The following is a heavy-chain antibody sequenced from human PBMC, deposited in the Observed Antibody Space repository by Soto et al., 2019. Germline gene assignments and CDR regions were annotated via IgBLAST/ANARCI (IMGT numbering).Heavy chain of an antibody. J-gene: IGHJ4*02. CDR3: ARRCKRCVGFGEGN. CDR1: GFTFSSYS. V-gene: IGHV3-21*01. D-gene: IGHD3-10*01. Sequence: GGSLRLSCAASGFTFSSYSMNWVRQAPGKGLEWVSSISSSSSYIYYADSVKGRFTISRDNAKNSLYLQMNSLRAEDTAVYYCARRCKRCVGFGEGNWGQGTLVTVSS. CDR2: ISSSSSYI.